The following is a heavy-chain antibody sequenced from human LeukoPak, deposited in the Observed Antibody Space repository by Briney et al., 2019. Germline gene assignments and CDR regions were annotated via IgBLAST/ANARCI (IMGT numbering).Heavy chain of an antibody. J-gene: IGHJ6*02. CDR2: INPSNGDT. CDR1: GYTFTASY. CDR3: ARSWYGMDV. Sequence: GASVKVSCKACGYTFTASYMQWARQAPGPGLEWMGRINPSNGDTEYEQKFQGRVTMTRDTSISTVYMELSRLTSDDTAVYYCARSWYGMDVWGQGTTVTVSS. V-gene: IGHV1-2*06. D-gene: IGHD1-14*01.